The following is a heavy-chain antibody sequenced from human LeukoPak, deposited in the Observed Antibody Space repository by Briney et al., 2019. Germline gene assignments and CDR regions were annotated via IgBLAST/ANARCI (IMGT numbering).Heavy chain of an antibody. D-gene: IGHD3-16*01. V-gene: IGHV3-66*01. CDR2: IFGGGST. CDR1: GFTVSSNY. J-gene: IGHJ6*02. Sequence: PGGSLRLSCAASGFTVSSNYMSWVRQAPGKGLEWVSVIFGGGSTYYADSVKGRFTISRDNSKNTLDLQMDSLRVEDTAVYFCARDGGSGIRYDNYIYYGMDVWGQGTTVTVSS. CDR3: ARDGGSGIRYDNYIYYGMDV.